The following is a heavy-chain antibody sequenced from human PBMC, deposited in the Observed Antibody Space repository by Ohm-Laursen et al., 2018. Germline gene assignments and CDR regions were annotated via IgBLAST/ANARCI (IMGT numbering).Heavy chain of an antibody. CDR3: ARSFDTYYFDL. J-gene: IGHJ4*02. V-gene: IGHV4-28*01. Sequence: SDTLSLTCDVSGLSISNSNWWGWIRQPPGKGLEWVGYLYYSGTTYYNPSLKSRVTMSVDTSRSQFSLKVNSVTAADTAVYYCARSFDTYYFDLWGQGTLVTVSS. CDR2: LYYSGTT. D-gene: IGHD3-16*01. CDR1: GLSISNSNW.